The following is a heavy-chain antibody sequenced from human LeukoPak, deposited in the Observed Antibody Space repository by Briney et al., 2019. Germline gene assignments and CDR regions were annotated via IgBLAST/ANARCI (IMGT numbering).Heavy chain of an antibody. Sequence: PGRSLRLSCAASGFTFDDYAMHWVRQAPGKGLEWVSGISWNSGSIDYADSVKGRFTISRDNAKNSLYLQMNSLRAEDTALYYCAKGGYYGFWSGYLGPDYYYGMDVWGQGTTVTVSS. CDR3: AKGGYYGFWSGYLGPDYYYGMDV. V-gene: IGHV3-9*01. D-gene: IGHD3-3*01. J-gene: IGHJ6*02. CDR1: GFTFDDYA. CDR2: ISWNSGSI.